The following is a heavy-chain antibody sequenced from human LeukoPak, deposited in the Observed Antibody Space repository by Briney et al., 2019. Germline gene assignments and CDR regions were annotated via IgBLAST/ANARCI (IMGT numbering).Heavy chain of an antibody. Sequence: PSGTLSLTCAVYGQSFSDYYWSWIRQPPGKGLEWIGEINHSGGTNYNPSLKSRVTVSVDTSKNQFSLKLSSVTAADTAVYYCARGGGNLLPYFDPKYYYYMDVWGKGTTVTVSS. V-gene: IGHV4-34*01. J-gene: IGHJ6*03. CDR2: INHSGGT. CDR3: ARGGGNLLPYFDPKYYYYMDV. D-gene: IGHD3-9*01. CDR1: GQSFSDYY.